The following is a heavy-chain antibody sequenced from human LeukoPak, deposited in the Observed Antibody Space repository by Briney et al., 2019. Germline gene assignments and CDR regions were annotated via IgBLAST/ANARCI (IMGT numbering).Heavy chain of an antibody. V-gene: IGHV4-59*01. Sequence: SETLPLTCTVSGGSISSYYWSWIRQPPGKGLEWIGYIYYSGSTNYNPSLKSRVTISVDTSKNQFSLKLSSVTAADTAVYYCAREGAAADYFDYWGQGTLVTVSS. CDR3: AREGAAADYFDY. J-gene: IGHJ4*02. CDR2: IYYSGST. D-gene: IGHD6-13*01. CDR1: GGSISSYY.